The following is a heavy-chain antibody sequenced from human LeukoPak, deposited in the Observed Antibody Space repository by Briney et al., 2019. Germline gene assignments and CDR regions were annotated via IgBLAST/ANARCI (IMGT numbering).Heavy chain of an antibody. J-gene: IGHJ4*02. CDR1: GFTFSNYW. CDR2: IKQDGSEK. Sequence: GGSLRLSCAASGFTFSNYWMTWVRQAPGKGLEWVANIKQDGSEKYYEDSVKGRFTVSRDNAKNSLYLQMNSLRAEDTALYYCARAGVAVAGTYYFDYWGQGTLVTVSS. CDR3: ARAGVAVAGTYYFDY. D-gene: IGHD6-19*01. V-gene: IGHV3-7*03.